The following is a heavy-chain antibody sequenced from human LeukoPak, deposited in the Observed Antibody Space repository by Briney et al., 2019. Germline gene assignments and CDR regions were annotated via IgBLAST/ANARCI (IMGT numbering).Heavy chain of an antibody. Sequence: ASVKVSCKASGGTFSSYAISWVRQAPGQGLEWMGWMNPNSGVTNYAEKFQGRVTMTRDTSITTAYMDLSSLRSDDTAVYYCASLSLAAWGQGTLVTLSS. CDR1: GGTFSSYA. CDR3: ASLSLAA. J-gene: IGHJ5*02. V-gene: IGHV1-2*02. CDR2: MNPNSGVT.